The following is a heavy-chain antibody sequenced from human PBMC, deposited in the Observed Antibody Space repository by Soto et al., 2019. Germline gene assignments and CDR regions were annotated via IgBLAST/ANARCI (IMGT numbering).Heavy chain of an antibody. J-gene: IGHJ4*02. CDR1: GYTFTSNG. D-gene: IGHD2-2*01. Sequence: QVQLVQSGAEVKKPGASVKVSCKASGYTFTSNGISWVRQAPGQGLEWMGWISAYNGNTNYAQKLQGRVTMTTDTSTSTAYMELRSLRSDDTAVYYCARQDIVVVPAASLDYWGQGTLVTVSS. CDR2: ISAYNGNT. CDR3: ARQDIVVVPAASLDY. V-gene: IGHV1-18*01.